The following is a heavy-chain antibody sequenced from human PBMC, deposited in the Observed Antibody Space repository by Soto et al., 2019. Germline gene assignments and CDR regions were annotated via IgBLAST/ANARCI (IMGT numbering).Heavy chain of an antibody. CDR1: GVSLSTTGVG. V-gene: IGHV2-5*02. J-gene: IGHJ4*02. Sequence: QITLKESGPTLVKPTQTLALTCTVSGVSLSTTGVGVGWIRQPPGKALEGLALIYWDGDRRYRPSLRSRLTITRDTSKNQVVLTMTNMDPVDTGTYYCAKRRDGYNDLDYWGQGTLVSVSS. CDR3: AKRRDGYNDLDY. D-gene: IGHD5-12*01. CDR2: IYWDGDR.